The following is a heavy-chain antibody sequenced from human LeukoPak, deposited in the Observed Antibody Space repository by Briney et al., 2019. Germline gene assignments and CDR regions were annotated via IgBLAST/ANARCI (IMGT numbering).Heavy chain of an antibody. CDR2: ISSSSSYI. CDR1: GFTFSSYA. V-gene: IGHV3-21*01. Sequence: GGSLRLSCAASGFTFSSYAMSWVRQAPGKGLEWVSSISSSSSYIYYADSVEGRFAISRDNAKNSLYLQMNSLRAEDTAVYYCASSPGGWYFDYWGQGTLVTVSS. J-gene: IGHJ4*02. CDR3: ASSPGGWYFDY. D-gene: IGHD1-26*01.